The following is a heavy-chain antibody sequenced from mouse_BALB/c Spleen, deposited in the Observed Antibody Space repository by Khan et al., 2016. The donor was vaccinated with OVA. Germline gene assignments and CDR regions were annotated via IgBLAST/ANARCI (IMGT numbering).Heavy chain of an antibody. CDR3: ARSNYYGNSLYALDY. CDR1: GYTFTSYW. J-gene: IGHJ4*01. D-gene: IGHD1-1*01. Sequence: DLVKPGASVKLSCKASGYTFTSYWISWIKERPGQGLEWIGRVAPGSGSTSFNEMFKAKATLTIDTSSRTAYIQPSSLSSGDSAVYFWARSNYYGNSLYALDYWGQGTSVTVSS. V-gene: IGHV1S41*01. CDR2: VAPGSGST.